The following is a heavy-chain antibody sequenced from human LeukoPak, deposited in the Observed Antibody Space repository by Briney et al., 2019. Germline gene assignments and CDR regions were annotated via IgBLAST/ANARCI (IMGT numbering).Heavy chain of an antibody. V-gene: IGHV1-8*01. CDR3: ARGDIVVVPAAMDWFDP. CDR2: MNPNSGNT. Sequence: ASVKVSCKASGYTFTSYDINWVRQATGQGLEWMGWMNPNSGNTGYAQKFQGRATMTRNTSISTAYMELSSLRSEDTAVYYCARGDIVVVPAAMDWFDPWGQGTLVTVSS. CDR1: GYTFTSYD. J-gene: IGHJ5*02. D-gene: IGHD2-2*01.